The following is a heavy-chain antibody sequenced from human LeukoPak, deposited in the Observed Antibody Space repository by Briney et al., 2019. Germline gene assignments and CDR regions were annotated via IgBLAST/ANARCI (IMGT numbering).Heavy chain of an antibody. Sequence: GGSLRLSCAASGFTFSNSAMNWVRQVPGKGLEWVSSIDYDSSHIYYAASVRGRFTISRDSARNSVYLQMNSLRVEDTAVYYCARDPLRYLRVGHYDYWGQGTLVAVSS. V-gene: IGHV3-21*01. D-gene: IGHD3-9*01. CDR1: GFTFSNSA. J-gene: IGHJ4*02. CDR2: IDYDSSHI. CDR3: ARDPLRYLRVGHYDY.